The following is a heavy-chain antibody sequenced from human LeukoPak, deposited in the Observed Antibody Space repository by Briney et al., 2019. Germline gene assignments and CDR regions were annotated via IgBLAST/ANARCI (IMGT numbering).Heavy chain of an antibody. V-gene: IGHV3-33*01. J-gene: IGHJ4*02. CDR2: TWYDGSNK. Sequence: PGRSLRLSCAASGFTFSSYGMHWVRQAPGKGLEWVAVTWYDGSNKYYADSVKGRFTISRDNSKNTLYLQMNSLRAEDTAVYYCARNYGSGSYYPDYWGQGALVTVSS. CDR3: ARNYGSGSYYPDY. D-gene: IGHD3-10*01. CDR1: GFTFSSYG.